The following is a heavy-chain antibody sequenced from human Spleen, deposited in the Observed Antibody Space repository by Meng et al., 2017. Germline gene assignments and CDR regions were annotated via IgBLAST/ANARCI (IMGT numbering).Heavy chain of an antibody. V-gene: IGHV4-31*03. D-gene: IGHD3-10*01. CDR2: IYYSGST. CDR1: GGSISSGGYY. Sequence: PLQESGPVLVKPSQTLSLPFSVSGGSISSGGYYWNWIRQHPGKCLGWIGYIYYSGSTFYNPSLKSRVTMSVDTSKNQFALQLTSVTAADTAVYYCARDGVGYGSGTNKWFDPWGQGTLVTVSS. CDR3: ARDGVGYGSGTNKWFDP. J-gene: IGHJ5*02.